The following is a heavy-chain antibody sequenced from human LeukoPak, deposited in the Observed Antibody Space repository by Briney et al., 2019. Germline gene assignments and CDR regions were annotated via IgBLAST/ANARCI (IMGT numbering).Heavy chain of an antibody. J-gene: IGHJ6*02. CDR2: IYYSGST. Sequence: PSETLSLTWTVSGXSISSYYWSWIRQPPGKGLEWLGYIYYSGSTNYNPSLKSRVTISVDTSKNQFSLKLSSVTAADTAVYYCARHHNYYYGMDVWGQGTTVTVSS. CDR1: GXSISSYY. V-gene: IGHV4-59*08. CDR3: ARHHNYYYGMDV.